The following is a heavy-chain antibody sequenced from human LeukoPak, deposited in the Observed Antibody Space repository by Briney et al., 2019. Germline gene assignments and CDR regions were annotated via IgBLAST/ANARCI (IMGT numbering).Heavy chain of an antibody. V-gene: IGHV1-69*05. J-gene: IGHJ4*02. CDR1: VGTFSSYA. CDR3: AVTWPLGYYYFDY. D-gene: IGHD7-27*01. Sequence: SVKVSCKASVGTFSSYAISWVRQAPGQGLEWMGRIIPIFGTANYAQKFQGRVTITTDESTSTAYMELSSLRSEDTAVYYCAVTWPLGYYYFDYWGQGTLVTVSS. CDR2: IIPIFGTA.